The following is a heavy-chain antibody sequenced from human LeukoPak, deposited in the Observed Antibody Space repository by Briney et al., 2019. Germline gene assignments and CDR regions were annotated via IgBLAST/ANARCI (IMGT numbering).Heavy chain of an antibody. CDR2: IRNKANSYAT. CDR1: GFTFSDSA. V-gene: IGHV3-73*01. D-gene: IGHD1-14*01. CDR3: ANRPRYYYGMDV. Sequence: PGGSLKLSCAASGFTFSDSALHWVRQASGKGLQWVGRIRNKANSYATAYAASVKGRFTISRDDSKNTAYLQMNSLKTEDTAVYYCANRPRYYYGMDVWGQGTTVTVSS. J-gene: IGHJ6*02.